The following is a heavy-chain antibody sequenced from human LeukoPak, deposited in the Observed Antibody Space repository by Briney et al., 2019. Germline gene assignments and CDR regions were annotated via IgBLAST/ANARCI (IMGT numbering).Heavy chain of an antibody. V-gene: IGHV3-74*01. CDR2: INSDGSST. D-gene: IGHD6-19*01. J-gene: IGHJ4*02. Sequence: GGSLRLSCAASGFTFSSYWMHWVRQAPGKGLVWVSRINSDGSSTSYADSVRGRFTISRDNAKNTLYLQMNSLRAEDTAVYYCARDDPGIAVAGTDYWGQGTLVTVSS. CDR1: GFTFSSYW. CDR3: ARDDPGIAVAGTDY.